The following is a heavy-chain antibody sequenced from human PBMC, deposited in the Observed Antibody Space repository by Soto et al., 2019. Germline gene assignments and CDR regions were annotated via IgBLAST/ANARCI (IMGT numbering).Heavy chain of an antibody. D-gene: IGHD1-1*01. V-gene: IGHV4-61*01. CDR2: VPYFGSS. CDR3: ARMNALSDALDV. J-gene: IGHJ3*01. CDR1: GASLRREIYY. Sequence: QVQLQESGPGLVEPSQTLSLSCSVSGASLRREIYYWNWIRQSPGKGLEWVGYVPYFGSSKYNPTLESRVTISLDASKNQFSLELTSVTAADRAVYYCARMNALSDALDVWGQGTLVNVSS.